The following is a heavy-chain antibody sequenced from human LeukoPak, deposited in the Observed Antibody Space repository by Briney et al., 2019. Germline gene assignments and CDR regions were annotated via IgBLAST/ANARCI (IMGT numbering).Heavy chain of an antibody. D-gene: IGHD5-18*01. CDR2: ITGSANNA. Sequence: PGGSLRLSCVASGFTFSNFAMNWVRQSPGKGLEWISTITGSANNAYYSDSVKGRFTISRDNSKNTLYLQMNSLRVEDTAVYFCATYPLSDSSAESCDQGNLGNVSS. CDR1: GFTFSNFA. V-gene: IGHV3-23*01. CDR3: ATYPLSDSSAES. J-gene: IGHJ5*02.